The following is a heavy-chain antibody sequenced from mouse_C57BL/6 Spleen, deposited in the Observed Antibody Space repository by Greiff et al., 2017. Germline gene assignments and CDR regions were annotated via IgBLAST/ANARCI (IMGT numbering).Heavy chain of an antibody. CDR1: GFTFSSYG. Sequence: EVQGVESGGDLVKPGGSLKLSCAASGFTFSSYGMSWVRQTPDKRLEWVATISSGGSYTYYPESVKGRFTISRDKAKNTLYLQMSSLKSEDTCMYYCARQGVHYGMDYWGQGTSGTVSS. CDR3: ARQGVHYGMDY. V-gene: IGHV5-6*01. CDR2: ISSGGSYT. D-gene: IGHD2-14*01. J-gene: IGHJ4*01.